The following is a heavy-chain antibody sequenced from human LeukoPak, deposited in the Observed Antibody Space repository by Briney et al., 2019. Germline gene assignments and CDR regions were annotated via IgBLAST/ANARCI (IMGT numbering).Heavy chain of an antibody. D-gene: IGHD6-19*01. CDR2: ISYDESNK. V-gene: IGHV3-30*07. J-gene: IGHJ2*01. Sequence: GGSLRLSCAASGFTFSSYAMHWVRQAPGKGLEWVAVISYDESNKNYADSVKGGFIISRDNSMNTLSLQMNSLRAEDTVVYYCAKDQRGMAVAVIGWYFDLWGRGTLVTVSS. CDR3: AKDQRGMAVAVIGWYFDL. CDR1: GFTFSSYA.